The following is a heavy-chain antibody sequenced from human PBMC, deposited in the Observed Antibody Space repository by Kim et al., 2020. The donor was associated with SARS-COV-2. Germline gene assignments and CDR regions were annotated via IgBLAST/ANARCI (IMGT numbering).Heavy chain of an antibody. CDR1: GFTFSSYW. Sequence: GGSLRLSCAASGFTFSSYWMHWVRHAPGKGLVWVSGINSDESNTAYADSVKGRFTISRDNAKNTLYLQMNSLRAEDTAVYYFARAGIATAGGKHYHYGV. J-gene: IGHJ6*01. D-gene: IGHD6-13*01. CDR2: INSDESNT. CDR3: ARAGIATAGGKHYHYGV. V-gene: IGHV3-74*01.